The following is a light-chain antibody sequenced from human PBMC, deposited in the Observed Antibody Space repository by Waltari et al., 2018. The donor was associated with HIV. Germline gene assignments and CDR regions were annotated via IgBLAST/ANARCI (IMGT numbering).Light chain of an antibody. CDR1: SSDVGTYSL. CDR3: SSYTSFSTVL. J-gene: IGLJ2*01. Sequence: QSALTQPASVSGSPGQSITISCTGSSSDVGTYSLVSWYQHHPGKAPKLMLYEGNKRPSGVSNRFSGSKSGNTASLTISGRQAEDEADYYCSSYTSFSTVLFGGGTKLTVL. CDR2: EGN. V-gene: IGLV2-23*03.